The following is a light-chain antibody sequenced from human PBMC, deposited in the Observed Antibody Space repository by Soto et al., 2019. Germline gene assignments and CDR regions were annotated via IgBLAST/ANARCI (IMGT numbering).Light chain of an antibody. CDR2: GAY. CDR1: PTVSSSY. J-gene: IGKJ5*01. Sequence: ELVWTQSTGTLSLAAGERSTRSRMASPTVSSSYLAGYQQKPGQAPRLLIYGAYNRATGITDRFGGSGSGADFPLTISSLEPEDFAVYYCQPRSNWPITVGQGTRLDIK. V-gene: IGKV3D-20*02. CDR3: QPRSNWPIT.